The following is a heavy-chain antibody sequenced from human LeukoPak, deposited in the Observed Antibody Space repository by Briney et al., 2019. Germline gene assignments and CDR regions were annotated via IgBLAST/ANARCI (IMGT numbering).Heavy chain of an antibody. D-gene: IGHD6-19*01. CDR1: GFTFSSYS. J-gene: IGHJ4*02. CDR3: ARGPYSSGWYYVDY. CDR2: ISSSSTYI. Sequence: PGGSLRLSCAASGFTFSSYSMNWVRQPPGKGLEWVSSISSSSTYIYYADSVEGRFTISRDNAKNSLYLQVNSLRAEDTAVYYCARGPYSSGWYYVDYWGQGTLVTVS. V-gene: IGHV3-21*01.